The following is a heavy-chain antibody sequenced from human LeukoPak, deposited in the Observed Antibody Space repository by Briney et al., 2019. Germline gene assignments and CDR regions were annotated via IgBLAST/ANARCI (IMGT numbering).Heavy chain of an antibody. V-gene: IGHV2-70*11. CDR1: GFSLSTSGMC. D-gene: IGHD1-26*01. J-gene: IGHJ6*03. Sequence: ESGPTLVKPTQTLTLTCTFSGFSLSTSGMCVSWIRQPPGKALEWLARIDWDDDKYYSTSLKTRLTISKDTSKNQVVLTMTNMEPVDTATYYCARSQGWDGVYYYYYMDVWGKGTTVTVSS. CDR3: ARSQGWDGVYYYYYMDV. CDR2: IDWDDDK.